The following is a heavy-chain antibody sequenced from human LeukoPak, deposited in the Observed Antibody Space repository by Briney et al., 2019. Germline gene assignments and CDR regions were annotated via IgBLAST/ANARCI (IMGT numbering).Heavy chain of an antibody. CDR3: ARDTSGSEERVAFDI. Sequence: SETLSLTCTVSGVSITNVGNYWSWFRQPPGKGLEWIGYIFHSGSLSAYYNPSLKSRVTMSVDTSKNQFSLKLSSVTAADTAVYYCARDTSGSEERVAFDIWGQGTMVTVSS. J-gene: IGHJ3*02. CDR2: IFHSGSLSA. D-gene: IGHD1-26*01. V-gene: IGHV4-30-2*01. CDR1: GVSITNVGNY.